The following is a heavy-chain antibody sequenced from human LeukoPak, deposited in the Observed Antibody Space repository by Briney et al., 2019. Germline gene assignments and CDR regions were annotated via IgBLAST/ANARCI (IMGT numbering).Heavy chain of an antibody. CDR1: VGTFSSYA. J-gene: IGHJ3*02. D-gene: IGHD2-15*01. Sequence: ASVKVSCKASVGTFSSYAISWVRQAPGQGLEWMGGIIPIFGTANYAQKFQGRVTITADESTSTAYMELSSLRSEDTAVYYCARDPDLVVTDAFDIWGQGTMVTVSS. CDR2: IIPIFGTA. CDR3: ARDPDLVVTDAFDI. V-gene: IGHV1-69*13.